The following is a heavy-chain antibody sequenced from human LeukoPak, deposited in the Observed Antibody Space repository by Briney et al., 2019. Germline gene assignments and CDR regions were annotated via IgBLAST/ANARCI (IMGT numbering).Heavy chain of an antibody. V-gene: IGHV4-34*01. CDR3: ASPAYYYGSGSYYRY. CDR1: GFTFSSYA. Sequence: GSLRLSCAASGFTFSSYAMSWIRQPPGKGLEWIGEINHSGSTNYNPSLKSRVTISVDTSKNQFSLKLSSVTAADTAVYYCASPAYYYGSGSYYRYWGQGTLVTVSS. CDR2: INHSGST. J-gene: IGHJ4*02. D-gene: IGHD3-10*01.